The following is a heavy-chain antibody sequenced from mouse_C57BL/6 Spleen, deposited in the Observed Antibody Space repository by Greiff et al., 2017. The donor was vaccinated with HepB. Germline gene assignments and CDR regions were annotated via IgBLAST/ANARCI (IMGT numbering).Heavy chain of an antibody. J-gene: IGHJ1*03. V-gene: IGHV1-80*01. Sequence: VQLQQSGAELVKPGASVKISCKASGYAFSSYWMNWVKQRPGKGLEWIGQIYPGDGDTNYNGKFKGKATLTADKSSSTAYMQLSSLTSEDSAVYFCARKGSSHWYFDVWGTGTTVTVSS. D-gene: IGHD1-1*01. CDR2: IYPGDGDT. CDR3: ARKGSSHWYFDV. CDR1: GYAFSSYW.